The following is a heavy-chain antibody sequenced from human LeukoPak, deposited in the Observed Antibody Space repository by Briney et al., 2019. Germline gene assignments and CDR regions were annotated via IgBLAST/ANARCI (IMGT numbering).Heavy chain of an antibody. CDR1: GFTFSSYA. D-gene: IGHD6-19*01. Sequence: GGSLRLSCAASGFTFSSYAMHWVRRAPGKGLEWVAVISYDGSNKYYADSVKGRFTISRDNSKNTLYLQMNSLRAEDTAVYYCARGDSSGWLSRTVDYWGQGTLVTVSS. J-gene: IGHJ4*02. V-gene: IGHV3-30*04. CDR3: ARGDSSGWLSRTVDY. CDR2: ISYDGSNK.